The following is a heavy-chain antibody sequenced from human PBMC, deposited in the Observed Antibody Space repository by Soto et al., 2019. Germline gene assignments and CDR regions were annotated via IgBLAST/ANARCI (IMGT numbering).Heavy chain of an antibody. J-gene: IGHJ4*02. CDR2: ISGSGGST. D-gene: IGHD6-13*01. V-gene: IGHV3-23*01. CDR3: AKVSSSWYAGFFDL. CDR1: GFTFSRYA. Sequence: GGSLRLSCAASGFTFSRYAMSWVRQAPGKGLEWVSIISGSGGSTYYADSVKGRFTISRDNSKNTLYLQMNSLRAEDTAVYYCAKVSSSWYAGFFDLWGQGTLVTVSS.